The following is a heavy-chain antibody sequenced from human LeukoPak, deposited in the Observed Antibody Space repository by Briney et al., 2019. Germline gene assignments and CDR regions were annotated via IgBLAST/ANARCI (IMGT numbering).Heavy chain of an antibody. D-gene: IGHD3-10*01. Sequence: SETLTLTCTVSGGSFSSYYWSWIRQPPGKGLEWIGYIYYSGSTNYNPSLKSRVTISVDTSKNQFSLKLSSVTAADTAVYYCARSGQPPDAFDIWGQGTMVTVSS. J-gene: IGHJ3*02. CDR3: ARSGQPPDAFDI. CDR2: IYYSGST. V-gene: IGHV4-59*01. CDR1: GGSFSSYY.